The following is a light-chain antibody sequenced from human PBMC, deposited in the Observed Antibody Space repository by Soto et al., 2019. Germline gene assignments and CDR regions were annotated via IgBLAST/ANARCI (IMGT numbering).Light chain of an antibody. V-gene: IGLV2-14*01. CDR1: TSDVGGFNY. CDR2: EVR. J-gene: IGLJ1*01. Sequence: QSALTQPASVSGSPGQSITISCTGTTSDVGGFNYVSWYQQHPGKAPKLMIYEVRNRPSGVSNRFSGSKSGNTASLTISGLQAEDEADYYCSSFSSSTLYVFGTGTKLTVL. CDR3: SSFSSSTLYV.